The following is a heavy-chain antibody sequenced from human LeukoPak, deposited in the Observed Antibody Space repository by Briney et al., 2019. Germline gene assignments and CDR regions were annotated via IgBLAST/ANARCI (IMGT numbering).Heavy chain of an antibody. D-gene: IGHD2-15*01. CDR3: ASFYCSGGSCYQYYSYYYMDV. Sequence: SETLSLTCTVSGGSISSSSYYWGWISQPPGKGLEWIGSIYYSGSTYYNPSLKSRVTISVDTSKNQFSLKLNSVTAADTAVYYCASFYCSGGSCYQYYSYYYMDVWGKGTTVTISS. V-gene: IGHV4-39*01. CDR1: GGSISSSSYY. CDR2: IYYSGST. J-gene: IGHJ6*03.